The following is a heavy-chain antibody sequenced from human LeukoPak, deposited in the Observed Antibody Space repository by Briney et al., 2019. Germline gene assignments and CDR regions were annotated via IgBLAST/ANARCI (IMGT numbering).Heavy chain of an antibody. Sequence: SETLSLTCTVSGGSISSYYCSWIRQPPGKGLEWIGYIYYSGSTNYNPSLKSRVTISVDTSKNQFSLKLSSVTAADTAVYYCARDIPSFRSPEDGTFDYWGQGVLVTVSS. CDR3: ARDIPSFRSPEDGTFDY. J-gene: IGHJ4*02. CDR2: IYYSGST. V-gene: IGHV4-59*01. CDR1: GGSISSYY. D-gene: IGHD2-2*01.